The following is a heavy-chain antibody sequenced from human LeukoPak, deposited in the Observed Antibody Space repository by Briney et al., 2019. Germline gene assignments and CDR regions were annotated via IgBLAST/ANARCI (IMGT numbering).Heavy chain of an antibody. CDR2: IIPLFGTA. Sequence: GASVKVSCKASGGTFSSYAISWVRQAPGQGLDWMGGIIPLFGTAHYAQKFQGRVTITADESTSTAYMELSSLRSEDTAVYYCASDIVGATDYWGQGTLVTVSS. D-gene: IGHD1-26*01. V-gene: IGHV1-69*01. J-gene: IGHJ4*02. CDR3: ASDIVGATDY. CDR1: GGTFSSYA.